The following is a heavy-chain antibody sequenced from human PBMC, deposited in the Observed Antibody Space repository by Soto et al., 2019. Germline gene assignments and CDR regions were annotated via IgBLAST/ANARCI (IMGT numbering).Heavy chain of an antibody. CDR1: GGTFSSYA. J-gene: IGHJ6*02. D-gene: IGHD5-18*01. CDR3: ARSGYSYGQYYYYGMDV. V-gene: IGHV1-69*12. Sequence: QVQLVQSGAEVKKPGSSVKVSCKASGGTFSSYAISWVRQAPGQGLEWMGGIIPIFGTANYAQKFQGRVTITADESTSTAYMKLSSLRSEDTAVYYCARSGYSYGQYYYYGMDVWGQGTTVTVSS. CDR2: IIPIFGTA.